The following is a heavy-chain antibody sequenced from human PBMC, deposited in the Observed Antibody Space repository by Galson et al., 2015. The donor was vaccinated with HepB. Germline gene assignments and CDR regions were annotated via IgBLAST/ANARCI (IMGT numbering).Heavy chain of an antibody. CDR1: GGTFSSYA. Sequence: SVKVSCKASGGTFSSYAISWVRQAPGQGLEWMGGFIPIFGTANYAQKFQGRVTITADESTSTAYMELSSLRSEDTAVYYCARAGSTVTTSYYYYYYMDVWGKGTTVTVSS. J-gene: IGHJ6*03. CDR3: ARAGSTVTTSYYYYYYMDV. D-gene: IGHD4-11*01. V-gene: IGHV1-69*13. CDR2: FIPIFGTA.